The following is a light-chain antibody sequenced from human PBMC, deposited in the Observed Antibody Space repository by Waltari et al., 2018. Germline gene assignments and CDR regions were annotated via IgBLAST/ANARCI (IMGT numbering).Light chain of an antibody. CDR3: QQYYSFPLT. J-gene: IGKJ4*01. V-gene: IGKV4-1*01. CDR2: WAS. CDR1: QSVLYSSNNKNF. Sequence: DIVMTQSPDSLAVSLGERATINCKSGQSVLYSSNNKNFLAWYQQKPGQPPKLLIHWASIRESGVPDRFGGSGSGADFTLTISSLQAEDVAVYYCQQYYSFPLTFGGGTKVEIK.